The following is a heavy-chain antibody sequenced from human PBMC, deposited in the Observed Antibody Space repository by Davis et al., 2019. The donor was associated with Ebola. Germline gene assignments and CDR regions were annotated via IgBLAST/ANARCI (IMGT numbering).Heavy chain of an antibody. D-gene: IGHD1-26*01. CDR1: GFTFSSYA. CDR3: AKDGEWELLLFDY. J-gene: IGHJ4*02. V-gene: IGHV3-23*01. CDR2: ISGSGGST. Sequence: GESLKIPCAASGFTFSSYAMRWVRQAPGKGLEWVSAISGSGGSTYYADSVKGRFTISRDNSKNTLYLQMNSLRAEETAVYYCAKDGEWELLLFDYWGQGTLVTVSS.